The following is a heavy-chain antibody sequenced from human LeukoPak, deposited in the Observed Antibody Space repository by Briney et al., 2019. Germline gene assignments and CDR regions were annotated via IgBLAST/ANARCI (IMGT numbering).Heavy chain of an antibody. D-gene: IGHD5-12*01. Sequence: SGTLSLTCAVSGGSISSNKWWTWIRQPPGKGLEYIGEVFHSGSTVYNPSLKSRVTISVDKSKNQFSLDLSSVTAADTAVYYCAYYSGHDSDAFDIWGQGTMVTVSS. V-gene: IGHV4-4*02. J-gene: IGHJ3*02. CDR3: AYYSGHDSDAFDI. CDR2: VFHSGST. CDR1: GGSISSNKW.